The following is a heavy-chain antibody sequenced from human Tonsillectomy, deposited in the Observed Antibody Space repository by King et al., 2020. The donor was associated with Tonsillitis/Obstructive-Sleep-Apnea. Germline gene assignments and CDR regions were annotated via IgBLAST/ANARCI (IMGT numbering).Heavy chain of an antibody. CDR2: IYPGDSDT. CDR1: GYSFTSYW. J-gene: IGHJ4*02. D-gene: IGHD2-2*02. V-gene: IGHV5-51*01. CDR3: ARIYCSSTSCYTVHFDY. Sequence: LVQSGAEVKKPGESLKISCKGSGYSFTSYWIGWVRQMPGKGLEWMGIIYPGDSDTRYSPSFQGQVTISADKSISTAYLQWSSLKASDTAMYYCARIYCSSTSCYTVHFDYWGQGTLVTVSS.